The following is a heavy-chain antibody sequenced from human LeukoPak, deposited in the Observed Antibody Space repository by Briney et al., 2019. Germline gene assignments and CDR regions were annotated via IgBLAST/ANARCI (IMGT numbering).Heavy chain of an antibody. J-gene: IGHJ3*02. CDR2: ISYDGSNK. D-gene: IGHD5-18*01. V-gene: IGHV3-30*03. CDR1: GFTFSSCG. Sequence: GGSLRLSCAASGFTFSSCGMHWVRQAPGMGLEWVAVISYDGSNKFYADSVTGRFTISRDNSKNTLYLQMNSLRAEDTAVYYCAAKGYSYGNNAFDIWGQGTMVTVSS. CDR3: AAKGYSYGNNAFDI.